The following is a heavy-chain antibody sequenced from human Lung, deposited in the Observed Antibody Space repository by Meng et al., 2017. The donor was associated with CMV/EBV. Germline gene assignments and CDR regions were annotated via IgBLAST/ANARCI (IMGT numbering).Heavy chain of an antibody. CDR2: ITPILGIA. J-gene: IGHJ4*02. V-gene: IGHV1-69*04. CDR3: AREVLGGSGSYYYDY. D-gene: IGHD3-10*01. CDR1: GGTFSTYT. Sequence: SVXVSXKASGGTFSTYTITWVRQAPGQGLEWMGRITPILGIANYARKFQDRAAITADKSTTTAYMELSSLRSEDTAVYYCAREVLGGSGSYYYDYWGQGXLVTVSS.